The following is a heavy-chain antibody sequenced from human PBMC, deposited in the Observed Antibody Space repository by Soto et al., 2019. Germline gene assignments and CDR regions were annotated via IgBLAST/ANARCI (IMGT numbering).Heavy chain of an antibody. Sequence: SETLSLTWTVSGGSISSGDYYWSWIRQPPGKGLEWIGYIYYSGSTYYNPSLKSRVTISVDTSKNQFSLKLSSVTAADTAVYYCARTPRSSWYALGIIDYWGQGTLVTVSS. V-gene: IGHV4-30-4*01. D-gene: IGHD6-13*01. CDR2: IYYSGST. J-gene: IGHJ4*02. CDR3: ARTPRSSWYALGIIDY. CDR1: GGSISSGDYY.